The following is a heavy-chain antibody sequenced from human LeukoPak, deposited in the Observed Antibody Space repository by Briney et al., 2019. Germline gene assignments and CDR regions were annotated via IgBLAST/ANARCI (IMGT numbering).Heavy chain of an antibody. J-gene: IGHJ4*02. CDR3: ARDGVFSFAY. D-gene: IGHD3-3*01. Sequence: GGSLRLSCAASGFTFSTYSMNWVRQAPGKGLEWVSSISSGSSTIYYADSVKGRLTISRDNAKNSLYLQMSSLRAEDTAVYYCARDGVFSFAYWGQGTLVTVSS. CDR2: ISSGSSTI. CDR1: GFTFSTYS. V-gene: IGHV3-48*01.